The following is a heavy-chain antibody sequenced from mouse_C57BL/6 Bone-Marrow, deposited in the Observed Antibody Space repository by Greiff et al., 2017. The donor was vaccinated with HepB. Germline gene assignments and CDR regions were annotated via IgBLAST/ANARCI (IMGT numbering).Heavy chain of an antibody. CDR3: TRRCYFYYDMDY. J-gene: IGHJ4*01. Sequence: EVQLQQSGAELVRPGASVKLSCTASGFNIKDDYMHWVKQRPEQGLEWIGWIDPENGDTEYASKFQGKATITADTSSNTAYLQLSSLTSEDTAVYYCTRRCYFYYDMDYWGQGTSVTVSS. CDR1: GFNIKDDY. CDR2: IDPENGDT. V-gene: IGHV14-4*01. D-gene: IGHD1-1*01.